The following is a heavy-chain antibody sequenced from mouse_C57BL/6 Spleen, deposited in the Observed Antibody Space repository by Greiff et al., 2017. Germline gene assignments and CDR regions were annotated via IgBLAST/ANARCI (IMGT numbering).Heavy chain of an antibody. CDR2: SDPNSGGT. Sequence: VQLQQPGAELVKPGDSVKLSCKASGYTFTSYWMHWVKQRPGRGLEWIGRSDPNSGGTKYNEKFKSKATLTVDKPSSTASMQLSSLTSEDSAVYYCARVPYYFDYWGQGTTLTVSS. V-gene: IGHV1-72*01. J-gene: IGHJ2*01. CDR3: ARVPYYFDY. CDR1: GYTFTSYW.